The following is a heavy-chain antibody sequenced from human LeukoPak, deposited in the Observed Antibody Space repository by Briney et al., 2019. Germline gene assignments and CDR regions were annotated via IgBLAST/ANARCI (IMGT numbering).Heavy chain of an antibody. D-gene: IGHD5-18*01. J-gene: IGHJ4*02. CDR3: ATLPNYSYGHPYYFDS. CDR1: GFTFSSYA. Sequence: GGSLRLSCAASGFTFSSYALHWVRQAPGKGLEYVSDISRNGGSTYYANSVKGRFTISRDNSKNTLYLQMGSLRAEDMAVYYCATLPNYSYGHPYYFDSWGQGTLVTVSS. CDR2: ISRNGGST. V-gene: IGHV3-64*01.